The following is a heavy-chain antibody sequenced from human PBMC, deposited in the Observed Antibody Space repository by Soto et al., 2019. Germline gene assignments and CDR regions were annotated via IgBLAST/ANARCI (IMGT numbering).Heavy chain of an antibody. CDR2: INHSGSN. V-gene: IGHV4-34*01. J-gene: IGHJ3*02. CDR1: GGSFSTYY. D-gene: IGHD3-9*01. CDR3: ARGGSNDWQVAFDI. Sequence: QLQQWGAGLLKPSETLSLTCVVSGGSFSTYYYNWIRQSPGKGLEWIGEINHSGSNNYSPYLKSRVTMSLDTSKSQFSRKLTSVTAADTAVYYCARGGSNDWQVAFDIWGQGTMFTVSS.